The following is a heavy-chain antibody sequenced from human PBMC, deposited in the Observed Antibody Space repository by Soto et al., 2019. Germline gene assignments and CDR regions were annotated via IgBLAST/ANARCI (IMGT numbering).Heavy chain of an antibody. Sequence: ASVKVSCKASGYTFTSYAMHWVRQAPGQRLEWMGWINAGNGNTKYSQKFQGRVTITRDTSASTAYMELSSLRSEDTAVYYCARDFQGWRYCSGGSCYNTGVLSNWFDPWGQGTLVTVSS. J-gene: IGHJ5*02. CDR2: INAGNGNT. D-gene: IGHD2-15*01. CDR1: GYTFTSYA. V-gene: IGHV1-3*01. CDR3: ARDFQGWRYCSGGSCYNTGVLSNWFDP.